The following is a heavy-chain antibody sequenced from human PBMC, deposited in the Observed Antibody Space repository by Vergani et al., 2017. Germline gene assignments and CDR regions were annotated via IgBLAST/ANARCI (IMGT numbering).Heavy chain of an antibody. V-gene: IGHV3-49*04. CDR1: GFNFGEYG. D-gene: IGHD4-23*01. Sequence: EVQLVESGGDLVQPGRSLRLSCQTSGFNFGEYGVSWVRQAPGKGLEWIGFIRSKTYGATTECAASVRGRFTISRDDSKGIAYLQMSSLKKEDTAVYRCAVEIYDYGGSRDFDYWGQGTLVVVSS. CDR2: IRSKTYGATT. J-gene: IGHJ4*02. CDR3: AVEIYDYGGSRDFDY.